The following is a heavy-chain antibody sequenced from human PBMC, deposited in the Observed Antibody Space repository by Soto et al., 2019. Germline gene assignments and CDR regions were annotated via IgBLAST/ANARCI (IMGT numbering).Heavy chain of an antibody. V-gene: IGHV3-33*01. CDR3: ARDQRYTMLQH. Sequence: GGSLRLSCAASGFTFSSYGMHWVRQAPGKGLEGVAVIWYDGSNKYYADSVKGRFTISRDNSKNTLYLQMNSLRAEDTAVYYCARDQRYTMLQHWGQGTLVTVSS. CDR2: IWYDGSNK. D-gene: IGHD1-26*01. J-gene: IGHJ1*01. CDR1: GFTFSSYG.